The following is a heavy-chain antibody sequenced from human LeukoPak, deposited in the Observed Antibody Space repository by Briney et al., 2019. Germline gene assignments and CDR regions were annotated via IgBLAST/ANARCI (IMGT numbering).Heavy chain of an antibody. D-gene: IGHD3-22*01. CDR3: ARVTYYYDSSGYYYFDY. CDR1: GFTFSDYY. J-gene: IGHJ4*02. CDR2: ISSSGSTI. Sequence: GGSLRLSCAASGFTFSDYYMSWIRGAPGKGLEWVSYISSSGSTIYYADSVKGRFTISRDNAKNSLYLQMNSLRAEDTAVYYCARVTYYYDSSGYYYFDYWGQGTLVTVSS. V-gene: IGHV3-11*01.